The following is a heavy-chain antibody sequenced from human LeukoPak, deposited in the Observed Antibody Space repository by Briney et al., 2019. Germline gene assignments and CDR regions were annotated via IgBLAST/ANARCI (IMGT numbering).Heavy chain of an antibody. CDR2: ISSSGNTI. D-gene: IGHD5-24*01. J-gene: IGHJ4*02. CDR3: ARDLQRWLTEGDY. Sequence: GGSLRLSCAASGFTFSDYYMSWIRQAPGKGLERVSYISSSGNTIYYADSVKGRFTISRDNAKNSLYLQMNSLRAEDTAVYYCARDLQRWLTEGDYRGQGTLVTVSS. V-gene: IGHV3-11*01. CDR1: GFTFSDYY.